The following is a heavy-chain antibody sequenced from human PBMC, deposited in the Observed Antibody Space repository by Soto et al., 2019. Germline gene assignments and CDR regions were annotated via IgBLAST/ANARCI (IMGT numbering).Heavy chain of an antibody. Sequence: QVQLVESGGGVVQTGRSLRLSCAASGFSFSNYGFHWVRQTPGKGLEWVAVIWYDGSKKYYGDSVKGRFAISRDNSRNTLYREMNSLRAEDTAVYYCARDHSGYYLDYWGQGTLVTVSS. CDR2: IWYDGSKK. J-gene: IGHJ4*02. D-gene: IGHD5-12*01. CDR3: ARDHSGYYLDY. V-gene: IGHV3-33*01. CDR1: GFSFSNYG.